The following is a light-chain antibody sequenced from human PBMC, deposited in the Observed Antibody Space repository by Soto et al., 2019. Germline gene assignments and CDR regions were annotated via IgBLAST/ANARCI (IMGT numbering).Light chain of an antibody. CDR3: SSYTSSSPYV. J-gene: IGLJ1*01. Sequence: QSALTQPASVSGSPGQSITISCTGTSSDVGGYNYVSWYQQHPGKAPKLMIYEVSNRPSGVSNRFSGSKSINTASLTISGLQAEDEADYYCSSYTSSSPYVFGPGTQLTVL. CDR1: SSDVGGYNY. CDR2: EVS. V-gene: IGLV2-14*01.